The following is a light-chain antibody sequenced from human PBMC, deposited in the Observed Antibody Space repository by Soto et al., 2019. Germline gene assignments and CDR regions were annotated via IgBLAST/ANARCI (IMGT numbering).Light chain of an antibody. CDR2: DVS. J-gene: IGLJ2*01. CDR3: CSYAGSYTL. Sequence: SVLTQPRSVSGSPGQSVTISCTGTSSDVGGYNYVSWYQQHPGKAPKLMIYDVSKRPSGVPDRFSGSKSGNTASLTISGLQAEDEADYSCCSYAGSYTLFGGGTKLTVL. V-gene: IGLV2-11*01. CDR1: SSDVGGYNY.